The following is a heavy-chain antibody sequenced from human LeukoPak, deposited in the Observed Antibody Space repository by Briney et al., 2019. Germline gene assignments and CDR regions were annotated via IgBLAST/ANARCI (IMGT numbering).Heavy chain of an antibody. D-gene: IGHD2-21*02. CDR2: IRYDGSDK. J-gene: IGHJ2*01. CDR3: AKDSGGDYTYVGVEYFYFDL. CDR1: KFTFNIYG. V-gene: IGHV3-30*02. Sequence: GGSLRLSCAASKFTFNIYGMHWVRQAPGKGLEWVAFIRYDGSDKYYGDSVKGRFTISRDNSKNTLYLQMNSLRPEDTAVYYCAKDSGGDYTYVGVEYFYFDLWGRGTLVTVSS.